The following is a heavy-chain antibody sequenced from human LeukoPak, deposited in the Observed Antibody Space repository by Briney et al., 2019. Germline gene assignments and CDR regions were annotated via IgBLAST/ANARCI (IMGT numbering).Heavy chain of an antibody. D-gene: IGHD3-22*01. V-gene: IGHV1-69*13. CDR2: IIPIFGTA. J-gene: IGHJ6*02. CDR1: GGTFSSYA. CDR3: ARDLGSYDSSGHPQDPRSGMDV. Sequence: SVNVSCKASGGTFSSYAISWVRQAPGQGLEWMGGIIPIFGTANYAQKFQGRVTITADESTSTAYMELSSLRSDDTAVYHCARDLGSYDSSGHPQDPRSGMDVWGQGTTVTVSS.